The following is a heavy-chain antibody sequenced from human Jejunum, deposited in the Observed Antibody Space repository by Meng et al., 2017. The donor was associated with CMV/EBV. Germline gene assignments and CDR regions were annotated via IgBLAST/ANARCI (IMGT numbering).Heavy chain of an antibody. D-gene: IGHD2/OR15-2a*01. J-gene: IGHJ4*02. CDR2: IYDVGNT. Sequence: SLKISCAASGFSVGNNYMNWVRQAPGKGLVWVSVIYDVGNTYYADSVKGRFFISRDSSKNILYLQMNSLRPEDTALYYCARGAFDWGQGTLVTVSS. CDR3: ARGAFD. V-gene: IGHV3-66*02. CDR1: GFSVGNNY.